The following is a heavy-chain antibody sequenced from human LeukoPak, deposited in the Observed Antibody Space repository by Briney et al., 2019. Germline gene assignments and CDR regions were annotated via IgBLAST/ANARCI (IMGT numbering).Heavy chain of an antibody. CDR1: GGTFSSYA. CDR3: SRDQKTHYYHRRGAFDM. J-gene: IGHJ3*02. Sequence: ASVKVSCKASGGTFSSYAIRWVRQAPAQGLEWMGGIIPIFGAANLAQKFQGRVPITVDESTSKDYMELSSMRPEDEAMSYCSRDQKTHYYHRRGAFDMGGEGTMVTVSS. V-gene: IGHV1-69*13. D-gene: IGHD3-22*01. CDR2: IIPIFGAA.